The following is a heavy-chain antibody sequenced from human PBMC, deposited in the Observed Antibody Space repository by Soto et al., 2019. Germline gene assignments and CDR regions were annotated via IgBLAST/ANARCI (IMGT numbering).Heavy chain of an antibody. D-gene: IGHD3-9*01. CDR2: IYWDDDK. J-gene: IGHJ3*02. CDR1: GFSLSTSGVG. CDR3: AHTKVAYFAWLPATGDFDI. V-gene: IGHV2-5*02. Sequence: QITLKESGPTLVKPTQPLTLTCTFSGFSLSTSGVGVGWIRQPPGKALEWLALIYWDDDKRYSPSPKSRLTITKDTSKNQVVLTMTNMDPVDTATYYCAHTKVAYFAWLPATGDFDIWGQGTMVTVSS.